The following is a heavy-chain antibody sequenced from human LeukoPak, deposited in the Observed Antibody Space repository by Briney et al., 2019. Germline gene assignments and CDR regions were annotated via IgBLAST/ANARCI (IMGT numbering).Heavy chain of an antibody. CDR3: ARGLGDYDAFDV. CDR1: GFTFSSYS. J-gene: IGHJ3*01. V-gene: IGHV3-21*01. Sequence: PGGSLRLSCSVSGFTFSSYSMNWVRQAPGKGLQWVSSISGGGSYIFYADSVEGWFSVSRDNAKNSVFLQMNSLRAEDTAVYYCARGLGDYDAFDVWGHGTRVTVAS. CDR2: ISGGGSYI. D-gene: IGHD4-17*01.